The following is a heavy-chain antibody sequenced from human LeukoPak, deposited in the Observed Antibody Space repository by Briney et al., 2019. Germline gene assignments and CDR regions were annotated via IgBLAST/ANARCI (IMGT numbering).Heavy chain of an antibody. Sequence: SETLSLTCAVYGGSFSGYYWSWIRQPPGKGLEWIGEINHSGSTNYNPSLKSRVTISVDTSKNQFSLKLSSVTAAVTAVYYCARGRGSGWYYYYGMDVWGQGTTVTVSS. D-gene: IGHD6-19*01. CDR2: INHSGST. CDR3: ARGRGSGWYYYYGMDV. J-gene: IGHJ6*02. V-gene: IGHV4-34*01. CDR1: GGSFSGYY.